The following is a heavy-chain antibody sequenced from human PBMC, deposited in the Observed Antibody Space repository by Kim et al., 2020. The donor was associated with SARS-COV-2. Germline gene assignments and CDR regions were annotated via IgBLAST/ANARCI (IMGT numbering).Heavy chain of an antibody. Sequence: GGSLRLSCAASGFTFSSYSMNWVRQAPGKGLEWFSYISSSSSTIYYADSVKGRFTISRDNAKNSLYLQMNSLRDEDTAVYYCARDPGDIVGETRFNTPWGQGTLVTVSS. J-gene: IGHJ4*02. CDR1: GFTFSSYS. CDR3: ARDPGDIVGETRFNTP. D-gene: IGHD1-26*01. CDR2: ISSSSSTI. V-gene: IGHV3-48*02.